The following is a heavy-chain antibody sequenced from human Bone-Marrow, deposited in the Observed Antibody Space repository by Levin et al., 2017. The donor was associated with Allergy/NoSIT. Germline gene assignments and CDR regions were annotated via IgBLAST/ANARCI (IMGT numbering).Heavy chain of an antibody. Sequence: LSLTCAASGFTFSSYAMSWVRQAPGKGLEWVSAISGSGGSTYYADSVKGRFTISRDNSKNTLYLQMNSLRAEDTAVYYCAKSSQGVNWGIDYWGQGTLVTVSS. J-gene: IGHJ4*02. CDR2: ISGSGGST. V-gene: IGHV3-23*01. CDR1: GFTFSSYA. CDR3: AKSSQGVNWGIDY. D-gene: IGHD7-27*01.